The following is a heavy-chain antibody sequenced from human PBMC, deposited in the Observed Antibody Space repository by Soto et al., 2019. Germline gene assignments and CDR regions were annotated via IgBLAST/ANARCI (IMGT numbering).Heavy chain of an antibody. CDR3: ARGGEVLDY. D-gene: IGHD3-16*01. CDR2: ASYDGTYK. Sequence: QVELVESGGGVVRPGKSLTVSCTGSGFVFGGFGMHWVRQTPGKGLEWLGMASYDGTYKYFADSVKGRFTISRDNGMNTVYLQMHNLRLEDTALYYCARGGEVLDYWGRGTLVTVSS. V-gene: IGHV3-30*03. CDR1: GFVFGGFG. J-gene: IGHJ4*02.